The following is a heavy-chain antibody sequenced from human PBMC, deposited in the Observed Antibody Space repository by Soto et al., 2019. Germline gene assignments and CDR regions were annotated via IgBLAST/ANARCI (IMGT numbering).Heavy chain of an antibody. CDR1: GYTFTSYG. D-gene: IGHD1-26*01. J-gene: IGHJ6*02. Sequence: QVHLVQSGAEVRKPGASVEVSCKASGYTFTSYGVGWVRQAPGRGLGWMGWRRIYNGNTIYAQKFQGRTTMSTHTSANIAYMQLRSLRSDDTAVYYCAREHHYGGSSYGMDVWGQGTTVTVSS. CDR2: RRIYNGNT. V-gene: IGHV1-18*04. CDR3: AREHHYGGSSYGMDV.